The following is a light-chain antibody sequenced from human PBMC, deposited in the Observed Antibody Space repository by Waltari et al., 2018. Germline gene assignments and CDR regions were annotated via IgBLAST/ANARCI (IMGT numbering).Light chain of an antibody. Sequence: LTHSPATLSLFPGERATLSCRASQSVDNFLAWYQQKPGQAPRLLMYGASTRATGIPDRFSGSGSGTEFTLTISSLEPEDFAVYYCQKYSNSPHSFGQGTRVEIK. CDR3: QKYSNSPHS. J-gene: IGKJ2*03. CDR2: GAS. V-gene: IGKV3-11*01. CDR1: QSVDNF.